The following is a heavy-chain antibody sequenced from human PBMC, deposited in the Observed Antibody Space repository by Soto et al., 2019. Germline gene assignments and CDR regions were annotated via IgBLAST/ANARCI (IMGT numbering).Heavy chain of an antibody. CDR1: GDSITTNKW. V-gene: IGHV4-4*02. CDR3: ARDVAVPGESDRFDQ. Sequence: KASETLSLTCAVSGDSITTNKWWSWVRQPPGKGLEWIGEVYHTGLTNYNSSLKSRVTMSVDTSKNQFSLKLTSVTAADTAMYYCARDVAVPGESDRFDQWGQGTLVTVSS. D-gene: IGHD6-19*01. J-gene: IGHJ4*02. CDR2: VYHTGLT.